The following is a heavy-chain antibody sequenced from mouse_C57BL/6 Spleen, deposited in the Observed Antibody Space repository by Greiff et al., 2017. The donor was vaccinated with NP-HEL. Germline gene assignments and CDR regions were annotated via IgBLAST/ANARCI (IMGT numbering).Heavy chain of an antibody. CDR1: GYSFTGYY. CDR3: ARRLDY. CDR2: INPSTGGT. J-gene: IGHJ4*01. V-gene: IGHV1-42*01. Sequence: EVQLQQSGPELVKPGASVKISCQASGYSFTGYYMNWVKQSPEKSLEWIGEINPSTGGTTYNQKFKAKATLTVDKSSSTAYMQLKSLTSEDSAVYYCARRLDYWGQGTSVTVSS.